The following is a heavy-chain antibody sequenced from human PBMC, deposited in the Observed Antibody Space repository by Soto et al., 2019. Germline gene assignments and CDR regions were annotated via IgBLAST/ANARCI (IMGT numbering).Heavy chain of an antibody. Sequence: PGGSLRLSCAASGFTFSSYWMSWVRQAPGKGLEWVANIKQDGSEKYYVDSVKGRFTISRDNAKNSLYLQMNSLRAEDTAVYYCASTRGIAARGLDAFDSWGQGTMVTVSS. CDR2: IKQDGSEK. CDR3: ASTRGIAARGLDAFDS. D-gene: IGHD2-15*01. J-gene: IGHJ3*02. V-gene: IGHV3-7*01. CDR1: GFTFSSYW.